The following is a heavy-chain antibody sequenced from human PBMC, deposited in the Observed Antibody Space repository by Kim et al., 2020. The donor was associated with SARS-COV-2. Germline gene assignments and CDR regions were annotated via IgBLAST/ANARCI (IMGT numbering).Heavy chain of an antibody. V-gene: IGHV3-23*01. CDR3: AKRAVPGRGTYYFDY. J-gene: IGHJ4*02. Sequence: DSGKGRFTISRDNSKNTLYLQMNSLGAADTAVYYCAKRAVPGRGTYYFDYWGQGTLVTVSS. D-gene: IGHD6-19*01.